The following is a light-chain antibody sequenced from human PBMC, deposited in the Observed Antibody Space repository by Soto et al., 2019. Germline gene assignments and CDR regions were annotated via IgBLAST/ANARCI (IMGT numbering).Light chain of an antibody. CDR3: QQHNSYAYT. CDR2: KAS. V-gene: IGKV1-5*03. J-gene: IGKJ2*01. CDR1: QSISSW. Sequence: DIQMTQSPSTLSASVGDRVTITCRASQSISSWLAWYQQKPGKAPKLLINKASSLESGVPSRFSGSGSGTEFTLTISSLQPDDISTYYCQQHNSYAYTFGQGAKLEIK.